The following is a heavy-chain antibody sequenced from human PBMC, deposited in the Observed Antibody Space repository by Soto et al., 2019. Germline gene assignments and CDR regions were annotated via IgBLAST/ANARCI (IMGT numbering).Heavy chain of an antibody. CDR3: ARSEEDSDYYYYGLDV. Sequence: SQTLSLTCVISGDSVSSSSVAWNWVRQSPSIGLELLGSTYYRSRWYSDFAVSVRGRIVNNADTSKNQFSLELNSVTPEDTAVYFCARSEEDSDYYYYGLDVWGQGTTVTVSS. J-gene: IGHJ6*02. D-gene: IGHD2-15*01. CDR1: GDSVSSSSVA. V-gene: IGHV6-1*01. CDR2: TYYRSRWYS.